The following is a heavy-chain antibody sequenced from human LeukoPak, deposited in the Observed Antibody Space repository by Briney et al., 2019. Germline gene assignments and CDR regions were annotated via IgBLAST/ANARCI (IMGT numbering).Heavy chain of an antibody. J-gene: IGHJ3*01. CDR2: ISSNGGST. CDR3: GFDF. D-gene: IGHD2-15*01. CDR1: GFTFSSYP. V-gene: IGHV3-64D*06. Sequence: PGGSLRLPSSASGFTFSSYPMHWVRQAPGKGLEYVSAISSNGGSTHYADSVKGRFTISRDNSKNTVYLQMSSLYCTTGVAADYGFDFWGQGTMVTVSS.